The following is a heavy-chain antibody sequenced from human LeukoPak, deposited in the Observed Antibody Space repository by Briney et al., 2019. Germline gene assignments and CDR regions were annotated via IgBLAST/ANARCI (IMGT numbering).Heavy chain of an antibody. D-gene: IGHD3-10*01. J-gene: IGHJ6*02. V-gene: IGHV1-69*04. Sequence: SMKLSCKASGPAFSSYAISWVRQAPGQGLEWKGRIIPILGIANYAQSFQGRVTITADKSTSTTYMERSGLRSEDPAVYYCARASHNNYYHFRYYGMDVWGQGTTVTVSS. CDR3: ARASHNNYYHFRYYGMDV. CDR1: GPAFSSYA. CDR2: IIPILGIA.